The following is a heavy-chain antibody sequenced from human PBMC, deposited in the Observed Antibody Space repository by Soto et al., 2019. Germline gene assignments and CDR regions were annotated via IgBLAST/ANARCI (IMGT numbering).Heavy chain of an antibody. V-gene: IGHV1-2*04. CDR3: AIDPYSSGWKRRYYYYGMDV. J-gene: IGHJ6*02. CDR2: INPNSGGT. D-gene: IGHD6-19*01. Sequence: ASVKVSCKASGYTFTGYYSHWVRQAPGQGQEEMEWINPNSGGTNYAQKFQGWVTMTRDTSISTAYMELSRLRSDDTAVYYCAIDPYSSGWKRRYYYYGMDVWGQGTTVTVSS. CDR1: GYTFTGYY.